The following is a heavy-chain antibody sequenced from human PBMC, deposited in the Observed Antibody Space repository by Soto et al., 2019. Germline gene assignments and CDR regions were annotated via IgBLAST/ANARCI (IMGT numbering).Heavy chain of an antibody. V-gene: IGHV1-2*02. D-gene: IGHD4-17*01. CDR3: ARNDYCGNSSFDY. J-gene: IGHJ4*02. CDR1: GYTFTGYY. Sequence: ASVKVSCKASGYTFTGYYMHWVRQAPGQGLEWMGWINPNSGGTNYAQKFQGRVTMTRDTSISTAYMELSRLRSDDTAVYYCARNDYCGNSSFDYWGQGTLVTVSS. CDR2: INPNSGGT.